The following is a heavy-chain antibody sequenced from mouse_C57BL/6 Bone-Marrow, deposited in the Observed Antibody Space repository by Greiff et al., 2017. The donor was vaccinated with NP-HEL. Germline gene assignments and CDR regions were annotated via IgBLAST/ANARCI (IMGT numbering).Heavy chain of an antibody. V-gene: IGHV1-81*01. D-gene: IGHD1-1*01. CDR3: ARWGITTVVAHDY. CDR2: IYPRSGNT. J-gene: IGHJ2*01. Sequence: QVQLQQSGAELARPGASVKLSCKASGYTFTSYGISWVKQRTGQGLEWIGEIYPRSGNTYYNEKFKGKATLTADKSSSTEYMELRSLTSEDSAVYFCARWGITTVVAHDYWGQGTTLTVSS. CDR1: GYTFTSYG.